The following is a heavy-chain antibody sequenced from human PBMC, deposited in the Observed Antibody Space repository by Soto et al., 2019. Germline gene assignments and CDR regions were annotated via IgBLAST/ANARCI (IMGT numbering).Heavy chain of an antibody. Sequence: PGGSLRLSCAASGSSFSTYGMHWVRQAPGKGLECVAVIWFDGSNKQYADSVKGRFTISRDNSKNTLYLQMNSLIVEDTAVYYCARDNSDSGGYYYFDYWGQGTLVTVSS. V-gene: IGHV3-33*01. CDR3: ARDNSDSGGYYYFDY. D-gene: IGHD3-22*01. CDR1: GSSFSTYG. CDR2: IWFDGSNK. J-gene: IGHJ4*02.